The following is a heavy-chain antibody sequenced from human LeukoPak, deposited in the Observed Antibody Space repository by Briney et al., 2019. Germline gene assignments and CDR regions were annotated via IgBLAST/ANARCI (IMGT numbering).Heavy chain of an antibody. CDR1: GGALSSSHYY. V-gene: IGHV4-39*07. D-gene: IGHD3-22*01. CDR2: IYYSGST. CDR3: AILPARDTYYYDSSGYYRPGVH. Sequence: SETLSLTCTVSGGALSSSHYYWGWIRQPPGRGLEWIGSIYYSGSTSYNSSLKSRVTISVDTSKNQFSLKLSSVTAADTAVYYCAILPARDTYYYDSSGYYRPGVHWGQGTLVTVSS. J-gene: IGHJ4*02.